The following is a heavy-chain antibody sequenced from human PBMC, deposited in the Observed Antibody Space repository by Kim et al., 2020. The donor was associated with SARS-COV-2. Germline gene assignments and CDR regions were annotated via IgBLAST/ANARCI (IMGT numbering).Heavy chain of an antibody. D-gene: IGHD3-22*01. J-gene: IGHJ6*02. Sequence: ASVKVSCKASGYTFTSYAIHWVRQAPGQRLEWMGWINAGNGNTKYSQKFQGRVTVTRDTSASTAYMELSSLRSEDTAVYYCAREFDSSGSYYYGVDVWGQGTTVTVSS. CDR2: INAGNGNT. CDR3: AREFDSSGSYYYGVDV. CDR1: GYTFTSYA. V-gene: IGHV1-3*01.